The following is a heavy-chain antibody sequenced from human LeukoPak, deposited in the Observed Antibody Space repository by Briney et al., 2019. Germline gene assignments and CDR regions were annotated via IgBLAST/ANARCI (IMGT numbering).Heavy chain of an antibody. V-gene: IGHV4-39*07. D-gene: IGHD6-19*01. J-gene: IGHJ4*02. CDR3: ARTMYGSFGGWYFDY. Sequence: PSETLSLTCTVSGGSISSSSYYWGWIRQPPGKGLEWIGEIYHSGSTNYNPSLSSRVIISVDKSKNQFSLKLSSVTAADTAVYYCARTMYGSFGGWYFDYWGQGTLVTVSS. CDR1: GGSISSSSYY. CDR2: IYHSGST.